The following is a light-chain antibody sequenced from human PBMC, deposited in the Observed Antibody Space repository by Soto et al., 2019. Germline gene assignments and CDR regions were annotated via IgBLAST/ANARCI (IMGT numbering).Light chain of an antibody. Sequence: EVVMTQSPATLSVSPGERVTLSCRSSQSVADNLAWFQQKPGQGPRLLIYGASTRATGIPARFSGSGSGTEFTLSISSLQSEDFALYYCQQYDNWPPWTFGQGTKVDIK. CDR3: QQYDNWPPWT. V-gene: IGKV3-15*01. CDR1: QSVADN. J-gene: IGKJ1*01. CDR2: GAS.